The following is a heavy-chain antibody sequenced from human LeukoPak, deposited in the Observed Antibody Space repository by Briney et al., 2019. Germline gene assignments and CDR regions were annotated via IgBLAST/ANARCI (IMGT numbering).Heavy chain of an antibody. J-gene: IGHJ4*02. CDR3: AKDSSYSSGWYIDY. D-gene: IGHD6-19*01. CDR2: ISGSGGST. CDR1: GFTFSSYA. Sequence: GGSLRLSCAASGFTFSSYAMSWVRQAPGKGLEWVSAISGSGGSTYYADSVKGRFTISRDNSKNTLYLQMNSLRAEDTAVHYCAKDSSYSSGWYIDYWGQGTLVTVSS. V-gene: IGHV3-23*01.